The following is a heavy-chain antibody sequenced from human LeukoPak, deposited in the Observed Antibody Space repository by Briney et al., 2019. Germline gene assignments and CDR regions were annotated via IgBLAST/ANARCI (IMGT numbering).Heavy chain of an antibody. CDR2: ISYDGSNK. CDR3: ARGTRYSSGWYEFYYYYGMDV. V-gene: IGHV3-30-3*01. D-gene: IGHD6-19*01. CDR1: GFTFSSYA. J-gene: IGHJ6*02. Sequence: GGSLRLSCAASGFTFSSYAMHWVRQAPGKGPEWVAVISYDGSNKYYADSVKGRFTISRDNSKNTLYLQMNSLRAEDTAVYYCARGTRYSSGWYEFYYYYGMDVWGQGTTVTVSS.